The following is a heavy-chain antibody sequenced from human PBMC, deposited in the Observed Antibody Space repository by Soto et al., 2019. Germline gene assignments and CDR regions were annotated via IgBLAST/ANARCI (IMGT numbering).Heavy chain of an antibody. CDR2: IIPIAAIA. CDR3: ARDPGYSYGYN. D-gene: IGHD5-18*01. V-gene: IGHV1-69*04. J-gene: IGHJ4*02. Sequence: GASVKVSCKAPGGTFSRYTINWVRQAPGQGLEWMGRIIPIAAIANYTQKFQGRVTITVDKSSTTAYMELSSLRSEDTAVYYCARDPGYSYGYNWGQGTLVTVSS. CDR1: GGTFSRYT.